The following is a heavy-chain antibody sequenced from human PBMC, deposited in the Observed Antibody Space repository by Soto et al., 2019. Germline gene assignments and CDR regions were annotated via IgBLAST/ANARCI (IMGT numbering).Heavy chain of an antibody. Sequence: GGSLRLSCAASGFTFSSYGMSWVRQAPGKGLEWVSGMSASGDKTYDADFVKGRFSISRDNSRNTLYLQLNSLRAEDTAVYYCARRPVNYGADYWGQGTLVTVSS. D-gene: IGHD3-10*01. CDR3: ARRPVNYGADY. CDR1: GFTFSSYG. CDR2: MSASGDKT. J-gene: IGHJ4*02. V-gene: IGHV3-23*01.